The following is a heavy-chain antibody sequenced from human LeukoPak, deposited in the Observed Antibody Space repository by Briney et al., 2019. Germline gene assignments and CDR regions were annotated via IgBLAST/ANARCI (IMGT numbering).Heavy chain of an antibody. CDR3: ARDRMRRAPTYFHL. CDR2: VSGDGGRT. J-gene: IGHJ1*01. Sequence: PGGSLRLSCAASGFTFDEFAMRWVRQAPGKGLEWVSFVSGDGGRTDYADSVKGRFTISRDNSKNSLYLQMNSLTAEDTAFYFCARDRMRRAPTYFHLWGQGTLVTVSA. V-gene: IGHV3-43*02. CDR1: GFTFDEFA.